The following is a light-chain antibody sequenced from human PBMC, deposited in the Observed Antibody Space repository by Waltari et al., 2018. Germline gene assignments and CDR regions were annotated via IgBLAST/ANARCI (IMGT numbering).Light chain of an antibody. CDR2: ENS. J-gene: IGLJ1*01. V-gene: IGLV1-40*01. CDR3: QSYDSSLSGYV. Sequence: QSVLTQPPSVSGAPGQRVTISCTGSSSNIGAGYDVHWYQQLPGTAPKLLIYENSTRPQGVPDRFSGSKSGPSAPRAITGLQAEDEADYHCQSYDSSLSGYVFGTGTKVTVL. CDR1: SSNIGAGYD.